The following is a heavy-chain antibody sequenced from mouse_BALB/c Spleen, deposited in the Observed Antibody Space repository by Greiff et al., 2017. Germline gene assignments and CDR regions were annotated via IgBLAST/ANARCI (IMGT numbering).Heavy chain of an antibody. V-gene: IGHV1-37*01. CDR3: GKSPYYYGSSRSHLDY. D-gene: IGHD1-1*01. CDR2: INPYNGDT. CDR1: GYSFTGYF. Sequence: EVQLVESGPELVKPGASVKISCKASGYSFTGYFMNWVKQSHGKSLEWIGRINPYNGDTFYNQKFKGKATLTVDKSSSTAHMELLSLTSEDSEVYYCGKSPYYYGSSRSHLDYWGQGTTLTVSS. J-gene: IGHJ2*01.